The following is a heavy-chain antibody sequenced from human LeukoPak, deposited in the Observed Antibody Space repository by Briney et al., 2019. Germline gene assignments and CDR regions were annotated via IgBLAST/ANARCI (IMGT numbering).Heavy chain of an antibody. V-gene: IGHV4-59*01. J-gene: IGHJ6*03. Sequence: SETLSLTCTVSGGSISSYYWSWIRQPPGKGLEWIGYIYYSGSTNYNPSLKSRVTISVDTSKNQFSLKLSSVTAADTAVYYCARGSSSWYSHYYYYMDVWGKGTTVTVSS. CDR2: IYYSGST. D-gene: IGHD6-13*01. CDR3: ARGSSSWYSHYYYYMDV. CDR1: GGSISSYY.